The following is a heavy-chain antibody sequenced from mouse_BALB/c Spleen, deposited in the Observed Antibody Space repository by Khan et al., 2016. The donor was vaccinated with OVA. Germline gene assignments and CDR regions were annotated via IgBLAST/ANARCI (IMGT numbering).Heavy chain of an antibody. CDR2: ISSGDST. J-gene: IGHJ3*01. Sequence: EVQVVESGGGLVKPGGSLTLSCAASGFTFSNYAMPWVRQSPEKRLELAASISSGDSTYYSDSVKVRFTISRDNARNIRYLQRSSRRSEDTAMYYCARDYWFAYWGQGTLVTVSA. CDR3: ARDYWFAY. CDR1: GFTFSNYA. V-gene: IGHV5-6-5*01.